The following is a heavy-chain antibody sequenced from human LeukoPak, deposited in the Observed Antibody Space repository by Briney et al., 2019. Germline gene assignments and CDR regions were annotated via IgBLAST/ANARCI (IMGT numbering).Heavy chain of an antibody. J-gene: IGHJ4*02. Sequence: PSETLSLTCTVSGGSISSYYWSWIRQPPGKGLEWIGEINHSGSTNYNPSLKSRVTISVDTSKNQFSLKLSSVTAADTAVYYCARTLGRYCSGGSCYSGVEGTLTVDYWGQGTLVTVSS. CDR1: GGSISSYY. CDR3: ARTLGRYCSGGSCYSGVEGTLTVDY. CDR2: INHSGST. D-gene: IGHD2-15*01. V-gene: IGHV4-34*01.